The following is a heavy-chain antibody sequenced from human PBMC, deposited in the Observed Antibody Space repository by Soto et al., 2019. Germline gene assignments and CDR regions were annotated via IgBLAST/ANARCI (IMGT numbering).Heavy chain of an antibody. CDR2: ISAYNGNT. CDR1: GYTFTIYG. J-gene: IGHJ4*02. V-gene: IGHV1-18*01. D-gene: IGHD3-22*01. Sequence: ASVKVSCKASGYTFTIYGISWVRQAPGQGLEWMGWISAYNGNTNYAQKLQGRVTMTTDTSTSTAYMELRSLRSDDTAVYYCARVRIAVAGSPRYYDSSGYCYFDYWGQGTLVTVSS. CDR3: ARVRIAVAGSPRYYDSSGYCYFDY.